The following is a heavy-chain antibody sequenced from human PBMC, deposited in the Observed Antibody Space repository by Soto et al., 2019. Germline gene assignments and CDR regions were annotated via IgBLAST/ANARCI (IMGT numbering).Heavy chain of an antibody. CDR3: ASEVSSTDGMDV. Sequence: NPSETLSLTCTVSGDSSVSSSSYYWGWIRQPPGKGLEWIGSIYYTGNTFYSPSFRSRLTISVDTSKSQFSPKLRSVTAAGTATYYCASEVSSTDGMDVWGQGTTVTVSS. CDR2: IYYTGNT. V-gene: IGHV4-39*01. D-gene: IGHD2-15*01. CDR1: GDSSVSSSSYY. J-gene: IGHJ6*02.